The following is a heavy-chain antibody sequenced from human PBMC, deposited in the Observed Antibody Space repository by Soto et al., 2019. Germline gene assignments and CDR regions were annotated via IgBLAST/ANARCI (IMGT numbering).Heavy chain of an antibody. CDR3: ARDGFCTSTTCRVGNWFDP. J-gene: IGHJ5*02. CDR1: GGSFRGYY. Sequence: SETMSLTCVVDGGSFRGYYWSWIRQSPGKGLEWIGGINHRGSTNYNPSLESRVTISVDTSKNQFSLKLPSVTAADTAMYYCARDGFCTSTTCRVGNWFDPWGQGTLVTV. D-gene: IGHD2-2*01. CDR2: INHRGST. V-gene: IGHV4-34*01.